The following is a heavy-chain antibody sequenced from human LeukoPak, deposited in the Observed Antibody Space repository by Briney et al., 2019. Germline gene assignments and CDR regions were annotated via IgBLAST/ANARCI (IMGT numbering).Heavy chain of an antibody. V-gene: IGHV3-15*07. CDR2: IASKTDGGAT. Sequence: KPGGSLRLSCAASGFTFSNAWMNWVRQAPGEGLDWVGRIASKTDGGATDYAAPVKGRFTISRDDSKNTLNLQMNSLKTEDTAVYYCTTGIRGDWGQGTLVTVSS. D-gene: IGHD3-10*01. CDR3: TTGIRGD. CDR1: GFTFSNAW. J-gene: IGHJ4*02.